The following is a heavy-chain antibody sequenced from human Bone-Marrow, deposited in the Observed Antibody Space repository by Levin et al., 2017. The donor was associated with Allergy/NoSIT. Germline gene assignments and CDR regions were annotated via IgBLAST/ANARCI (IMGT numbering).Heavy chain of an antibody. CDR1: GYTFTTHD. V-gene: IGHV1-8*01. Sequence: ASVKVSCKASGYTFTTHDIDWMRLAPGQGLEWIGWMNPNSGASGHAQKFQGRISMTRDTSIDTAYFELRSLTSADTAVYYCGRGGTAAGFDYWGQGTRVTVSS. J-gene: IGHJ4*02. CDR3: GRGGTAAGFDY. D-gene: IGHD6-13*01. CDR2: MNPNSGAS.